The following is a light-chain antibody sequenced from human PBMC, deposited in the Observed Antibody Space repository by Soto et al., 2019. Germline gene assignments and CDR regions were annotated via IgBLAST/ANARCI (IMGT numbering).Light chain of an antibody. J-gene: IGKJ2*01. V-gene: IGKV3-15*01. CDR2: GAS. Sequence: ERVMMQSPATLSVSPGERATLSCRASQSFGSSLAWYQQKPGQAPGLLIYGASTRATGIPARFSGSGSGAEFTLTISSPQSEDFAVNYCQQYNNWYTFGQGTKLEIK. CDR1: QSFGSS. CDR3: QQYNNWYT.